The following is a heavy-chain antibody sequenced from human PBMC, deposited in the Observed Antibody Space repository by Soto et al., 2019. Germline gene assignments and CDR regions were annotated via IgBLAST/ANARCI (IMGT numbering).Heavy chain of an antibody. CDR3: AKRKYYPCTTCFDY. CDR2: RYSDGRS. D-gene: IGHD2-8*01. Sequence: VESGGALVQPGGSLRLSCAGSGFTVSISYMTWVRQVPGKGLEWVSIRYSDGRSYHAESVKGRFTISTDDSENTLYLQMSSLRAEDTAVNYCAKRKYYPCTTCFDYWGQGTQVTVSS. CDR1: GFTVSISY. J-gene: IGHJ4*02. V-gene: IGHV3-66*01.